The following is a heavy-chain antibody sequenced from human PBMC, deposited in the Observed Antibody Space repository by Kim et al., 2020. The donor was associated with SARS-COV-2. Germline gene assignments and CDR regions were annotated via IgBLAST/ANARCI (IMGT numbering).Heavy chain of an antibody. D-gene: IGHD6-13*01. CDR2: INPSGGST. CDR1: GYTFTSYY. CDR3: ARVGIAAAGTTQYGMDV. V-gene: IGHV1-46*01. J-gene: IGHJ6*02. Sequence: ASVKVSCKASGYTFTSYYMHWVRQAPGQGLEWMGIINPSGGSTSYAQKFQGRVTMTRDTSTSTVYMELSSLRSEDTAVYYCARVGIAAAGTTQYGMDVWGQGTTVTVSS.